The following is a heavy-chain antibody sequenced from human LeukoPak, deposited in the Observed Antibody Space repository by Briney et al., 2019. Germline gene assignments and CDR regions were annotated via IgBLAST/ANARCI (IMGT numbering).Heavy chain of an antibody. D-gene: IGHD6-13*01. CDR1: GYTFTGYY. CDR3: ARGVISSWNNVDY. J-gene: IGHJ4*02. Sequence: ASVKVSCKASGYTFTGYYVHWVRHAPAQGLEWMGWLNPNSGATNYAQNFQDRVTITTNDYINTAHNEQSRLRSDDAAVYYCARGVISSWNNVDYWGQGTLVTVSS. CDR2: LNPNSGAT. V-gene: IGHV1-2*02.